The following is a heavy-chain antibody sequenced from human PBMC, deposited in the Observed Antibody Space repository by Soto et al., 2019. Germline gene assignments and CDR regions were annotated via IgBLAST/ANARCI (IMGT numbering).Heavy chain of an antibody. CDR1: GFTLSSHT. CDR3: ARGFCTRSSCYIGGFYYYGMDV. J-gene: IGHJ6*02. CDR2: ISSDSSYK. D-gene: IGHD2-2*02. Sequence: EVQLVESGGGLGQPGGSLRLSCAASGFTLSSHTMNWVRQAPGKGLEWVSSISSDSSYKYYTDSVTGRFTVSRDNAKNSLYLQMNSRRAEDTAVYYCARGFCTRSSCYIGGFYYYGMDVWGQGATVTVSS. V-gene: IGHV3-21*01.